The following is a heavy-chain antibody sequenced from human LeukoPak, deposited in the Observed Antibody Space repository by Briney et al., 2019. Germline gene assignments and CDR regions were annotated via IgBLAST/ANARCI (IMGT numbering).Heavy chain of an antibody. CDR1: GYTFTGYY. V-gene: IGHV1-46*01. CDR2: INPSGGST. Sequence: ASVKVSCKASGYTFTGYYMHWVRQAPGQGLEWMGIINPSGGSTSYAQKFQGRVTMTRDMSTSTVYMELSSLRSEDTAVYYCARGSCSSTSCSGGFDPWGQGTLVTVSS. CDR3: ARGSCSSTSCSGGFDP. J-gene: IGHJ5*02. D-gene: IGHD2-2*01.